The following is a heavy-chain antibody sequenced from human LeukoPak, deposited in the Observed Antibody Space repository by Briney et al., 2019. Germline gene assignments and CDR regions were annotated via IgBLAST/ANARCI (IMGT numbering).Heavy chain of an antibody. Sequence: GSLRLSCAASGFTFSTSWMSWVRQVPRKGLEWVANIKKDGSETYYVDSVKGRFTISRDNAKNSLYLQMNSLRAEDTAMYYCARGRYSGTTYYFDYWGQGTLVTVSS. D-gene: IGHD5-12*01. J-gene: IGHJ4*02. CDR3: ARGRYSGTTYYFDY. V-gene: IGHV3-7*03. CDR1: GFTFSTSW. CDR2: IKKDGSET.